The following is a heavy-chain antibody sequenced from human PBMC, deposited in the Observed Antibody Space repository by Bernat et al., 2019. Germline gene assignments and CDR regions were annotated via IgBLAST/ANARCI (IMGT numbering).Heavy chain of an antibody. CDR1: GFTFSSCS. J-gene: IGHJ4*02. CDR3: ARDSGDGYQPFDS. D-gene: IGHD5-24*01. Sequence: EVQLVESGGGLVQPGGSLRLSCAASGFTFSSCSMNWVRQAPGEGLEWVSYISSSSKTVYYADSVRGRFSISRDNAKNSLYLQMNSLRAEDKGVYYCARDSGDGYQPFDSWGQGILVTVSS. CDR2: ISSSSKTV. V-gene: IGHV3-48*01.